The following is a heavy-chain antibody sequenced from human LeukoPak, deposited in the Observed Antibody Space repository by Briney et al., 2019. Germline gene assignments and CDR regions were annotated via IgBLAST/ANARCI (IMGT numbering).Heavy chain of an antibody. CDR2: IYYDGSDK. D-gene: IGHD3-22*01. Sequence: PGRSLRLSCAASGFTFSSYGMHWVRQAPGKGLEWVAIIYYDGSDKYYADSVKGRFTISRDNSKDTLYLQMNSLRAEGTAVYYCARQIAYYYDSSGYYTTDYWGQGTLVTVSS. V-gene: IGHV3-33*01. J-gene: IGHJ4*02. CDR1: GFTFSSYG. CDR3: ARQIAYYYDSSGYYTTDY.